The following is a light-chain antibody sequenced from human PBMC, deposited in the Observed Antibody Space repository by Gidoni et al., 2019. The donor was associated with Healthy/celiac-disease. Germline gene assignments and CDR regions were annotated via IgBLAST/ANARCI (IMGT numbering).Light chain of an antibody. CDR1: SSHIGAGYD. CDR3: QSYDSSLSGSRV. Sequence: QSVLTQPPSVSGAPGQRVTISCTGSSSHIGAGYDVHWYQQLPGTAPNLLIYGNSNRPSGVPDRFSGSKSGTSASLAITGLQAEDEADYYCQSYDSSLSGSRVFGTGTKVTVL. V-gene: IGLV1-40*01. CDR2: GNS. J-gene: IGLJ1*01.